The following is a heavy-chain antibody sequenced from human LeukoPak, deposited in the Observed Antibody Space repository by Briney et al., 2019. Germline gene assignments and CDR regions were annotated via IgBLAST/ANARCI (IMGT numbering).Heavy chain of an antibody. CDR2: INPNSGGT. J-gene: IGHJ4*02. V-gene: IGHV1-2*02. CDR3: ARDLTRIAVAGSGY. CDR1: GYTFTGYY. Sequence: ASVKVSCKASGYTFTGYYMHWVRQAPGQGLEWMGWINPNSGGTNYAQKFQGRVTTTRDTSISTAYMELSRLRSDDTAVYYCARDLTRIAVAGSGYWGQGTLVTVSS. D-gene: IGHD6-19*01.